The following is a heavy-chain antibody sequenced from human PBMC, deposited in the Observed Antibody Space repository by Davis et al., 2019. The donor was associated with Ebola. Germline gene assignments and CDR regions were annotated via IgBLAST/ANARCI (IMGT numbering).Heavy chain of an antibody. D-gene: IGHD3-16*01. J-gene: IGHJ6*02. Sequence: SLKISCAASGFTFDDYAMHWVRQAPGKGLEWVSGISWNSGSIGYADSVKGRFTISRDNAKNSLYLQMNSLRAEDTAVYYCARDRPLDFFFGDYYGMDVWGQGTTVTASS. CDR2: ISWNSGSI. V-gene: IGHV3-9*01. CDR3: ARDRPLDFFFGDYYGMDV. CDR1: GFTFDDYA.